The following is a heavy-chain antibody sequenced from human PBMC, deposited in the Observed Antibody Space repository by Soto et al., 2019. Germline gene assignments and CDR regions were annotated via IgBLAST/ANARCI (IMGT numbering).Heavy chain of an antibody. J-gene: IGHJ3*02. CDR3: AKGRSSSDDAFDI. D-gene: IGHD6-13*01. V-gene: IGHV3-48*02. CDR2: SSSSSSTI. CDR1: GFTFSSYS. Sequence: GGSLRLSCAASGFTFSSYSMNWVRQAPGKGLEWVSYSSSSSSTIYSAVSVEGRFTISSDNARNSLYVQKNSLRDENTAVYYGAKGRSSSDDAFDIWGQGTVVTVSS.